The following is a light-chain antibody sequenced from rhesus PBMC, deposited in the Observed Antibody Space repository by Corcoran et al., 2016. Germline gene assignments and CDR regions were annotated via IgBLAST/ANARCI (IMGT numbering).Light chain of an antibody. CDR3: YQHCSDYC. CDR1: QSVRHY. CDR2: GAT. J-gene: IGKJ2*01. V-gene: IGKV3-10*01. Sequence: QVELTQSPATLSLSPGERATLSCRASQSVRHYLAWYQQKPGQAPRPLLHGATTRATGVPDRFSGSGSWTDFTITICTLEPADFRFYHCYQHCSDYCFGQGTKVEIK.